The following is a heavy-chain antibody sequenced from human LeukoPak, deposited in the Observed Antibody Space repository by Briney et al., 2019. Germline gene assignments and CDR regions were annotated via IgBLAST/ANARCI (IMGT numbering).Heavy chain of an antibody. J-gene: IGHJ4*02. CDR1: GFTFSIYN. D-gene: IGHD4-17*01. V-gene: IGHV3-21*01. CDR3: ARLTTTVTTPFDY. Sequence: GGSLRLSCAASGFTFSIYNMNWVRQAPGKGLEWVSSISSSSSYIYYADSVKGRFTISRDNAKNSLYLQMNSLRAEDTAVYYCARLTTTVTTPFDYWGQGTLVSVSS. CDR2: ISSSSSYI.